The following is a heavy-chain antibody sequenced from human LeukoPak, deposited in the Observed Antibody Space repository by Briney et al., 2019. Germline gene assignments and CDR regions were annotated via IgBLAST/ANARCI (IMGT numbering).Heavy chain of an antibody. V-gene: IGHV4-59*01. J-gene: IGHJ6*03. D-gene: IGHD6-13*01. Sequence: MPSETLSLTCTVSGGSISSYYWSWIRQPPGKGLEWIGYIYYSGSTNYNLSLKSGVTISVDTSKNQFSLKLSSVTAADTAVYYCARVGYSSSWFYYYYMDVWGKGTTVTVSS. CDR2: IYYSGST. CDR1: GGSISSYY. CDR3: ARVGYSSSWFYYYYMDV.